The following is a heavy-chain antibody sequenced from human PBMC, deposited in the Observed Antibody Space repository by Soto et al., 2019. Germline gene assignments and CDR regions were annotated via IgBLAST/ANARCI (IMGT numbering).Heavy chain of an antibody. Sequence: QVQLVQSGAEVKKPGASVKVSCKASGYTFTSYGISWVRQAPGQGLEWMGWISAYNGNTNYAQKLQGRVTMTTDTTTNTAYRELRSLRSDDTAVYYCARRIVLVPAAIRDYYGMDVWGQGTTVTVSS. CDR3: ARRIVLVPAAIRDYYGMDV. V-gene: IGHV1-18*01. CDR1: GYTFTSYG. CDR2: ISAYNGNT. D-gene: IGHD2-2*01. J-gene: IGHJ6*02.